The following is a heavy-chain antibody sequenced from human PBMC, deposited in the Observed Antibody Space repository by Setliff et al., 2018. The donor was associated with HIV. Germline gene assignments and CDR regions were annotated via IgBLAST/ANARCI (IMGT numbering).Heavy chain of an antibody. Sequence: GGSLRLSCAASGFKFDDYGMSWVRQGPGKGLEWVAGISSSSSTIYYADSVKGRFTISRDNAKNSLYLQMNSLRAEDTAVYYCARDRSYYGSGSSGTFDYWGQGTLVTVSS. V-gene: IGHV3-48*04. CDR1: GFKFDDYG. J-gene: IGHJ4*02. CDR3: ARDRSYYGSGSSGTFDY. D-gene: IGHD3-10*01. CDR2: ISSSSSTI.